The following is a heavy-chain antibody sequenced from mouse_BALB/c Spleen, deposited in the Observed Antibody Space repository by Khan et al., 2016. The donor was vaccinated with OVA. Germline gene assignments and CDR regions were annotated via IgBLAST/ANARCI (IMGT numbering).Heavy chain of an antibody. CDR3: ARDYGSSFWFAY. D-gene: IGHD1-1*01. CDR1: GYTFTNYI. Sequence: VQLKESGPELVKPGASVKMSCKASGYTFTNYIIHWVRQKPGQGLEWIGYINPYNDGTKNNEKFKGKATLTSDKSSSTAYMELSGLTSEDSAVYYCARDYGSSFWFAYWGQGTLVTVSA. CDR2: INPYNDGT. J-gene: IGHJ3*01. V-gene: IGHV1S136*01.